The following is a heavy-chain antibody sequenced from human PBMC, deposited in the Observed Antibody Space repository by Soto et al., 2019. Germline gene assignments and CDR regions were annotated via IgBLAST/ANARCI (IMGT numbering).Heavy chain of an antibody. V-gene: IGHV3-48*03. Sequence: GGSLRLSCAASGFTFSSYEMNWVRQAPGKGLEWVSYISSSGSTIYYADSVKGRFTISRDNYKNSLYLQMNSLRAEDTAVYYCARDDTGDDAFDIWGQGTMVTVSS. CDR3: ARDDTGDDAFDI. CDR1: GFTFSSYE. D-gene: IGHD7-27*01. CDR2: ISSSGSTI. J-gene: IGHJ3*02.